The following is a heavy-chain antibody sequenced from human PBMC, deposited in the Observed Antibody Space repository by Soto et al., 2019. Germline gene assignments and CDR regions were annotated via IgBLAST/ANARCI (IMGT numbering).Heavy chain of an antibody. Sequence: EVQLVESGGGLVHPGGSQRLSCAAYGFTFSDHCMDWVRQAPGKGLEWVGRIRNKANSYTTDYAASVKGRFTISRDDSKDSLYLQMNSLKTEDTAIYYCARDSGKGAYFDYWGHGTLATVSS. D-gene: IGHD1-26*01. CDR3: ARDSGKGAYFDY. CDR2: IRNKANSYTT. CDR1: GFTFSDHC. V-gene: IGHV3-72*01. J-gene: IGHJ4*01.